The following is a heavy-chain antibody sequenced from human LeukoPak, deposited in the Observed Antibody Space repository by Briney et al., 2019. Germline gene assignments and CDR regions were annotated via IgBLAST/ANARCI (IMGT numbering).Heavy chain of an antibody. D-gene: IGHD6-13*01. CDR1: GGSISSYY. J-gene: IGHJ4*02. V-gene: IGHV4-59*08. CDR3: ASSSWYGRIDY. Sequence: PSETLSLTCTVSGGSISSYYWSWIRQPPGKGLEWIGYIYYSGSTNYNPSLKSRVTISVYTSKNQFSLKLSSVTAADTAVYYCASSSWYGRIDYWGQGTLVTVSS. CDR2: IYYSGST.